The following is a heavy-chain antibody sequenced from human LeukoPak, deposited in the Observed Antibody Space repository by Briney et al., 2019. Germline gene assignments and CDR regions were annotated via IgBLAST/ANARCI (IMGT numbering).Heavy chain of an antibody. D-gene: IGHD3-10*01. CDR2: IYYSGST. CDR1: GGSISSSSYY. CDR3: ASLLFYGSGSRPLRQLDY. Sequence: PSETLSLTCTVSGGSISSSSYYWGWIRQPPGKGLEWIGSIYYSGSTYYNPSLKSRVTISVDTSKNQFSLKLSSVTAADTAVYYCASLLFYGSGSRPLRQLDYWGQGTLVTVSS. V-gene: IGHV4-39*07. J-gene: IGHJ4*02.